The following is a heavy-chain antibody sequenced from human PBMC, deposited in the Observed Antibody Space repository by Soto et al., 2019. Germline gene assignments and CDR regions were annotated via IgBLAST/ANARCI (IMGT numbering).Heavy chain of an antibody. D-gene: IGHD3-10*01. Sequence: SETLSLTCAVSGGSISSSNWWTWVRQPPGKGLEWIGEIYHSGSTNYIPSLKSRVTISVDKSKNQFSLKLTSVTAADTAMYFCATRFDGLGSYEYWGQGTLVTAPQ. V-gene: IGHV4-4*02. CDR2: IYHSGST. CDR1: GGSISSSNW. CDR3: ATRFDGLGSYEY. J-gene: IGHJ4*02.